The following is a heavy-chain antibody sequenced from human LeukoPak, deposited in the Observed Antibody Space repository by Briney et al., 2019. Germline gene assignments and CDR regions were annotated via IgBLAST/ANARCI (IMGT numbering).Heavy chain of an antibody. Sequence: PGGSLTLSCAAYGLTFSSYAMHWVPQAPGQGLDWGSGITNSGAITAYADSVKGRFTISRDNSKNTLYLQMNGLSAEDTAVYYCAKRGGSGTYYFEYWGQGTLVTVSS. CDR2: ITNSGAIT. CDR1: GLTFSSYA. CDR3: AKRGGSGTYYFEY. D-gene: IGHD3-10*01. V-gene: IGHV3-23*01. J-gene: IGHJ4*02.